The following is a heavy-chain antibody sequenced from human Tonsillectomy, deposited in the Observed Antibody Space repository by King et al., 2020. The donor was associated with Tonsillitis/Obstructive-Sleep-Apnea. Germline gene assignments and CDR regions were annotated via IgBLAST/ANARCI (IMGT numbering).Heavy chain of an antibody. J-gene: IGHJ3*02. Sequence: VQLVESGGGLIQPGGSLRLSCAASGFTVSSNYMSWVRQAPGKGLEWVSVIYSGGSTYYADSVKGRFTISRDNSKNTLYLQMNSLRAEDTAVYYCASASIIVRGVGDAFDIWGQGTMVTVSS. CDR1: GFTVSSNY. D-gene: IGHD3-10*01. CDR2: IYSGGST. CDR3: ASASIIVRGVGDAFDI. V-gene: IGHV3-53*01.